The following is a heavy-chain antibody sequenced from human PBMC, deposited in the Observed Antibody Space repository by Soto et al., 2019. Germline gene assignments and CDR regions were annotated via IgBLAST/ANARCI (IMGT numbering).Heavy chain of an antibody. D-gene: IGHD5-12*01. Sequence: PSETLSLTCTVSGGSISSSGYYWDWIRQPPGKGLEWIGSIYYSGTTYYNSSLKSRVTISVDTSKNQFSLKLSSVTAADTAVFYCARQRGGYSHYYYGMDVWGQGTTVTVSS. CDR1: GGSISSSGYY. CDR3: ARQRGGYSHYYYGMDV. CDR2: IYYSGTT. V-gene: IGHV4-39*01. J-gene: IGHJ6*02.